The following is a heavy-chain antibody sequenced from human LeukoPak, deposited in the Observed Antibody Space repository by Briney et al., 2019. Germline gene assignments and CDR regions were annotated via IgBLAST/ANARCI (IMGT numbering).Heavy chain of an antibody. V-gene: IGHV4-61*01. CDR3: AVRGYSYGYSYYGMDV. D-gene: IGHD5-18*01. CDR2: MSPSGTT. J-gene: IGHJ6*02. CDR1: GDSVSSGNYY. Sequence: NPSETLSLTCTVSGDSVSSGNYYLSWIRQPPGKGLDWITYMSPSGTTKYNPSLKSRVTTSVDTSRTQFSLRLSSVTAADTAVYYCAVRGYSYGYSYYGMDVWGQGTTVTVSS.